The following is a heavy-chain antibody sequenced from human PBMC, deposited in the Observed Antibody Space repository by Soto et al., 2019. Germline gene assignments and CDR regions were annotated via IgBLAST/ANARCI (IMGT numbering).Heavy chain of an antibody. D-gene: IGHD6-13*01. Sequence: EVQLVESGGGLVQPGGSLRLSCAASGFTFSSYWMSWVRQAPGKGLVWVSRINSDGSSTSYADSVKGRFTISRDNAKNTLYLQMNSLRAEDTAVYYCARTAAALLAWFDPWGQGTLVTVSS. V-gene: IGHV3-74*01. CDR1: GFTFSSYW. CDR3: ARTAAALLAWFDP. J-gene: IGHJ5*02. CDR2: INSDGSST.